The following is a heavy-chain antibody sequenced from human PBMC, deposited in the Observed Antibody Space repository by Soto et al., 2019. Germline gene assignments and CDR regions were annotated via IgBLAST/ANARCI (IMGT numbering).Heavy chain of an antibody. Sequence: EVQLVESGGGLVQPGGSLRLSCAASGFTFSSYEMNWVRQAPGKGLEWVSYISSSGSTIYYADSLKGRFTISRDNAKNSLYLQMNSLRAEDTAVYYCATSSSSYYYYGMDVWGQGTTVTVSS. V-gene: IGHV3-48*03. J-gene: IGHJ6*02. D-gene: IGHD6-6*01. CDR2: ISSSGSTI. CDR1: GFTFSSYE. CDR3: ATSSSSYYYYGMDV.